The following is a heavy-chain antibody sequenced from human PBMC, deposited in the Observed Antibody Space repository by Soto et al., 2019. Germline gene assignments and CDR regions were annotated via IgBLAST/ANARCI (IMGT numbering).Heavy chain of an antibody. CDR3: TTGITGTRYYYYYGMDV. CDR2: IKSKTDGGTT. Sequence: PGGSLRLSCAASGFTFSNAWMSWVRQAPGKGLEWVGRIKSKTDGGTTDYAAPVKGRFTISRDDSKNTLYLQMNSLKTEDTAVYYCTTGITGTRYYYYYGMDVWGQGTTVTV. D-gene: IGHD1-20*01. V-gene: IGHV3-15*01. J-gene: IGHJ6*02. CDR1: GFTFSNAW.